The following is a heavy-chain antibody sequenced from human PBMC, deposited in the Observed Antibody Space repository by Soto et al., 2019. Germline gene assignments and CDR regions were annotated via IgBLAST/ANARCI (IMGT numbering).Heavy chain of an antibody. CDR3: ARVGHYDILTGYYNVFWFDP. CDR1: GGSISSYY. CDR2: IYYSGST. D-gene: IGHD3-9*01. V-gene: IGHV4-59*01. J-gene: IGHJ5*02. Sequence: PSETLSLTCTVSGGSISSYYWSWIRQPPGKGLEWIGYIYYSGSTSYNPSLKSRVTISVDTSKNQFSLKLSSVTAADTAVYYCARVGHYDILTGYYNVFWFDPWGQGTLVTVSS.